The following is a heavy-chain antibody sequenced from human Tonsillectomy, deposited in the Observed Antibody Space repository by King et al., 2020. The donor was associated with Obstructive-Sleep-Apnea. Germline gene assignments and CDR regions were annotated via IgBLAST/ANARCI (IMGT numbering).Heavy chain of an antibody. Sequence: VQLVESGAEVKKPGASVKVSCKASGYTFTGYYMHWVRQAPGQGLEWMGWINPKSGGTNYAQKFQGRVTMTRDTSISTAYMELSRLRSDDTAAYYCARDCGGDCYSPTRIQGRLDYWGQGTLVTVSS. CDR1: GYTFTGYY. J-gene: IGHJ4*02. CDR2: INPKSGGT. D-gene: IGHD2-21*02. CDR3: ARDCGGDCYSPTRIQGRLDY. V-gene: IGHV1-2*02.